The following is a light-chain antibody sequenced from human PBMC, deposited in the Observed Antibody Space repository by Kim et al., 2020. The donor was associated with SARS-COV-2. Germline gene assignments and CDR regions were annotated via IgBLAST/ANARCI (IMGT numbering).Light chain of an antibody. V-gene: IGLV2-14*03. CDR3: SSYTSSNTLV. CDR1: SSDVGGYNY. CDR2: DVS. J-gene: IGLJ2*01. Sequence: GQSFTISCTGTSSDVGGYNYVSWYQQHPGKVPKFMIYDVSKRPSGVSNRFSGSKSGNTASLTISGLQAEDEADYYCSSYTSSNTLVFGGGTKLTVL.